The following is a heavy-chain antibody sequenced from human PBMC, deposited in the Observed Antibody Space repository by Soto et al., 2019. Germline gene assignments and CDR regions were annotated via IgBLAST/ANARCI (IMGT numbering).Heavy chain of an antibody. CDR1: GYSFTNYW. V-gene: IGHV5-51*01. J-gene: IGHJ4*02. CDR2: IYPSDSDT. Sequence: GESLKISCKVSGYSFTNYWIGWVRQMPGKGLEWMGIIYPSDSDTTYSPSFQGQVTMSADKSTSTAYLQWSSLKASDTAMYYCARGVETKPYFDYWGQGTLVTVSS. CDR3: ARGVETKPYFDY.